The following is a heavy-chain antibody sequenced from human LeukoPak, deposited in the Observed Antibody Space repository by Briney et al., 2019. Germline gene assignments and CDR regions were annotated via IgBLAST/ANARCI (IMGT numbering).Heavy chain of an antibody. V-gene: IGHV4-59*01. CDR2: IYYSGST. CDR3: ARSRGGYSYGSPGYYYYMDV. J-gene: IGHJ6*03. CDR1: GGSFSGYY. D-gene: IGHD5-18*01. Sequence: PSETLSLTCAVYGGSFSGYYWSSIRQPPGKGLEWIGYIYYSGSTNYNPSLKSRVTISVDTSKNQFSLKLSSVTAADTAVYYCARSRGGYSYGSPGYYYYMDVWGKGTTVTISS.